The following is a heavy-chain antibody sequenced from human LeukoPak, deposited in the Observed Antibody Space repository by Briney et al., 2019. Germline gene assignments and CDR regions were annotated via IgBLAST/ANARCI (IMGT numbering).Heavy chain of an antibody. V-gene: IGHV3-21*01. CDR1: GFTFSSYS. CDR3: ARDLGYCSSTSCYGEDY. J-gene: IGHJ4*02. Sequence: PGGSLRLSCAASGFTFSSYSMNWVRQAPGKGLEWVSSISSSSSYIYYADSVKGRFTISRDNAKNSLYLQMNSLRAEDTAGYYCARDLGYCSSTSCYGEDYWGQGTLVTVSS. CDR2: ISSSSSYI. D-gene: IGHD2-2*01.